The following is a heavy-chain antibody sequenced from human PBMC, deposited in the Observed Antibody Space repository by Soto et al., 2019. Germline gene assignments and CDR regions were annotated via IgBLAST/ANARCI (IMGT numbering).Heavy chain of an antibody. CDR1: GYTFTSYG. CDR2: ISAYNGNT. V-gene: IGHV1-18*01. Sequence: ASVKVSCKASGYTFTSYGISWVRQAPGQGLEWMGWISAYNGNTNYAQKLQGRVTMTTDTSTSTAYMELRSLRSDDTAAYYCARDRPIYYYDSSGYYYFDYWGQGTLVTVSS. D-gene: IGHD3-22*01. J-gene: IGHJ4*02. CDR3: ARDRPIYYYDSSGYYYFDY.